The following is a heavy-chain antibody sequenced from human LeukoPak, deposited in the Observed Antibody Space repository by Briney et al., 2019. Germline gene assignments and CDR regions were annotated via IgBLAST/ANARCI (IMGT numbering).Heavy chain of an antibody. V-gene: IGHV3-9*01. CDR3: AKDSQWLVSGGSGYFDY. D-gene: IGHD6-19*01. CDR2: ISWNSGSI. CDR1: GFTFDDYA. J-gene: IGHJ4*02. Sequence: GGSLRLSCAASGFTFDDYAMHWVRRAPGKGLEWVSGISWNSGSIGYADSVKGRFTISRDNAKNSLYLQMNSLRAEDTALYYCAKDSQWLVSGGSGYFDYWGQGTLVTVSS.